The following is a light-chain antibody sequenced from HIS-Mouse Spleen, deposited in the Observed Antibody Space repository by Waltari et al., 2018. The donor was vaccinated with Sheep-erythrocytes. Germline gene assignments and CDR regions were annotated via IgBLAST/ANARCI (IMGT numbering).Light chain of an antibody. Sequence: AIQLTQSPSSLSASGGDRVTITCRASQGISSALAWYQQKPGKAPKLLLYDASSLESGVPSRFSGSGSGTDFTLTISSLQPEDFATYYCQQFNNYPRTFGQGTKVEIK. CDR3: QQFNNYPRT. CDR2: DAS. CDR1: QGISSA. J-gene: IGKJ1*01. V-gene: IGKV1D-13*01.